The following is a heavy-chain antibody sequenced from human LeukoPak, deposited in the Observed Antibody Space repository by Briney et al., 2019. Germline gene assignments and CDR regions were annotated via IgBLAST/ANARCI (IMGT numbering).Heavy chain of an antibody. J-gene: IGHJ4*02. CDR3: ARDWGYYYGSGSSSLFFDY. D-gene: IGHD3-10*01. Sequence: GGSLRLSCAASGFTFSSYAMHWVRQAPGKGLEWVAVISYDGSNKYYADSVKGRFTISRDNSKNTLYLQMNSLRAEDTAVYYCARDWGYYYGSGSSSLFFDYWGQGTLVTVSS. CDR1: GFTFSSYA. CDR2: ISYDGSNK. V-gene: IGHV3-30*04.